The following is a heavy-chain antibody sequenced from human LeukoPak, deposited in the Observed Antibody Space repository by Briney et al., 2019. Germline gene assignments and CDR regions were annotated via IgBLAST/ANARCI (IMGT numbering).Heavy chain of an antibody. CDR2: INPGTGKT. CDR3: ARVVGQWLEVY. J-gene: IGHJ4*02. V-gene: IGHV1-8*01. D-gene: IGHD6-19*01. Sequence: ASVKVSCKASGYTLTNDDINWVRQASGQGLEWMGYINPGTGKTRYAQKLQGRVTMTRDTSVNTVYMELSSLRSEDTAIYYCARVVGQWLEVYWGQGTLVTVSS. CDR1: GYTLTNDD.